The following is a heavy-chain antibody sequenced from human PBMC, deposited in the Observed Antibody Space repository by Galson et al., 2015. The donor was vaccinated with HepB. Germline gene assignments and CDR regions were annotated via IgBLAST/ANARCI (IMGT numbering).Heavy chain of an antibody. Sequence: SLRLSCAASGFTFSSYSMNWVRQAPGKGLEWVSSISSSSSYIYYADSVKGRFTISRDNAKNSLYLQMNSLRAEDTAVYYCARGNAACSGGSCYLNYYYYYMDVWGKGTTVTVSS. CDR3: ARGNAACSGGSCYLNYYYYYMDV. CDR1: GFTFSSYS. J-gene: IGHJ6*03. CDR2: ISSSSSYI. D-gene: IGHD2-15*01. V-gene: IGHV3-21*01.